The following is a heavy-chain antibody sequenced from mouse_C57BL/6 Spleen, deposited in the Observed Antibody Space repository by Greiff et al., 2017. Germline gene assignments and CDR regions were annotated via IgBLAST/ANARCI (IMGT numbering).Heavy chain of an antibody. V-gene: IGHV1-42*01. J-gene: IGHJ2*01. CDR2: INPSTGGT. CDR3: ARGVTFDY. D-gene: IGHD2-1*01. Sequence: VQLQQPGTELVKPGASVKLSCKASGYTFTSYWMNWVKQSPEKSLEWIGEINPSTGGTTYNQKFKAKATLTVDKSSSTAYMQLKSLTSEDSAVYYCARGVTFDYWGQGTTLTVSS. CDR1: GYTFTSYW.